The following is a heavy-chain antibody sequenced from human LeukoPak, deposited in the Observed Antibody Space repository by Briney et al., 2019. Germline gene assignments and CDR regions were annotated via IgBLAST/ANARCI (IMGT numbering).Heavy chain of an antibody. Sequence: GGSLRLSCAASGFTVSSNYMSWVRQAAGKGLEWVSVIYSGGTTYYADSVKGRFTISSDNSKNTLYLQMNSLRAEDTAVYYCARTDSSGHQSDYWGQGTLVTVSS. V-gene: IGHV3-53*01. CDR3: ARTDSSGHQSDY. D-gene: IGHD3-22*01. CDR2: IYSGGTT. J-gene: IGHJ4*02. CDR1: GFTVSSNY.